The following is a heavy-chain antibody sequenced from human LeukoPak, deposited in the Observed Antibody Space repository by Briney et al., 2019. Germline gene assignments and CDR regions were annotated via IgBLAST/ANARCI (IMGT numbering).Heavy chain of an antibody. Sequence: GGSLRLSCAASGSSVSSNYMSWVRQAPGKGLEWVSVIYSDSSTYYADSVKGRFTISRDNSKSTVYLQMNSLRAEDTAVYYCARGSHPYCSGGSCYSDWGQGTLVTVSS. CDR2: IYSDSST. J-gene: IGHJ4*02. CDR3: ARGSHPYCSGGSCYSD. CDR1: GSSVSSNY. D-gene: IGHD2-15*01. V-gene: IGHV3-53*01.